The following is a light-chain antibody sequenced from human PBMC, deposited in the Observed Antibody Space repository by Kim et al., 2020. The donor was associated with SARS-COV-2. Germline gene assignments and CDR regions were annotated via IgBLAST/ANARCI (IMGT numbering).Light chain of an antibody. Sequence: GARADPYSRDSQRFRSEDLAWYRHKSGQETGLLSFGACRRAAGIPDRVSGSGCGTDLTLTIGSLAPEDFAVDYCQQRGTWPPALTFGGGTKVDIK. CDR3: QQRGTWPPALT. V-gene: IGKV3-11*01. CDR1: QRFRSE. CDR2: GAC. J-gene: IGKJ4*02.